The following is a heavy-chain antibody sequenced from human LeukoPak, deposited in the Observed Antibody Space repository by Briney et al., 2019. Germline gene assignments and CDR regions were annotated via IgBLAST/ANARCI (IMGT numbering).Heavy chain of an antibody. J-gene: IGHJ6*04. V-gene: IGHV5-10-1*01. D-gene: IGHD2-15*01. Sequence: GESLRISCKGSGYSFTSYWISWVRQMPGKGLEWMGRIDPSDSYTNYSPSFQGHVTISADKSISTAYLQWSSLKASDTAMYYCARRRGGSGHYYYYGMDVWGKGTTVTVSS. CDR1: GYSFTSYW. CDR2: IDPSDSYT. CDR3: ARRRGGSGHYYYYGMDV.